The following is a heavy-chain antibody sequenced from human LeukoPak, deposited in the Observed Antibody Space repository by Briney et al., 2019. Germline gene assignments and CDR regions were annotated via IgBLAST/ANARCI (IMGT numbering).Heavy chain of an antibody. CDR2: NNDSGTT. V-gene: IGHV4-34*01. J-gene: IGHJ5*02. CDR1: GGSLSGYY. D-gene: IGHD2-15*01. CDR3: AREVVAAARWFDP. Sequence: SETLSLTCAVYGGSLSGYYWSWIRQSPEKGLEWIGENNDSGTTNYNPSFKSRVTISVDKSKNQISLKLNFVTAADTALYYCAREVVAAARWFDPWGPGTLVTVSA.